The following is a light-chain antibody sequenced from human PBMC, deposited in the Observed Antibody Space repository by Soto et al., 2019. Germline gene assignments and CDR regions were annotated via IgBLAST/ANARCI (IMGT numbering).Light chain of an antibody. J-gene: IGKJ3*01. V-gene: IGKV1-5*01. CDR3: QQYNSYSL. CDR1: QSISSW. CDR2: DAS. Sequence: DIQMTQSAATLSASVGDRVTITCRASQSISSWLAWYQQKPGKAPKLLIYDASSLESGVPSRFSGSGSGTEFTLTISSLQPDDFATYYCQQYNSYSLFGPRTNVDIK.